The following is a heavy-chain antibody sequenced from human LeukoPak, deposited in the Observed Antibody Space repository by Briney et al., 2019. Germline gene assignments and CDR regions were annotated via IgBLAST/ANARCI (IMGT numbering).Heavy chain of an antibody. Sequence: ASVEVSCKASGYTLTSYDINWVRQATGQGLEWMGWMNPNSGNRGYAQKFQGRVTITRNTSISTAYMELSSLRSEDTAVYYCARVVGYYGSGSYYYYMDVWGKGTTVTVSS. J-gene: IGHJ6*03. CDR3: ARVVGYYGSGSYYYYMDV. CDR2: MNPNSGNR. CDR1: GYTLTSYD. D-gene: IGHD3-10*01. V-gene: IGHV1-8*03.